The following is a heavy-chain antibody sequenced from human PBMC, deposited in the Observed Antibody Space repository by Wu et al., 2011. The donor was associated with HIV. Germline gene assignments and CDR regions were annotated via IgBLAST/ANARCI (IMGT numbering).Heavy chain of an antibody. J-gene: IGHJ5*01. CDR2: MYPNTGDT. D-gene: IGHD6-19*01. CDR3: ARQADVGVAGNWFDS. V-gene: IGHV1-2*02. Sequence: QLVQSGAEVKKPGASVKVACKASGYSFNDYLIHWIRQALAGLSGGWMYPNTGDTNYAQKFQGRVTMTGDTSTNTAFMEVSRLRFDDTAVFFCARQADVGVAGNWFDSWGQGTLVTVSS. CDR1: GYSFNDYL.